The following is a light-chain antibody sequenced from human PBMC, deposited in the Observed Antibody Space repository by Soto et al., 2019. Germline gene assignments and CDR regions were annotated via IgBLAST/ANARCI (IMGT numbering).Light chain of an antibody. V-gene: IGKV3-11*01. CDR3: QQYNSYSRS. J-gene: IGKJ4*01. Sequence: EIVLTQSPATLSLSPGERATLSCRASQSISTYLVWYQQKPGQAPRLLIYDASNRATGIPARFSGSGSGTDFTLTISSLQPDDFATYYCQQYNSYSRSFGGGTKV. CDR2: DAS. CDR1: QSISTY.